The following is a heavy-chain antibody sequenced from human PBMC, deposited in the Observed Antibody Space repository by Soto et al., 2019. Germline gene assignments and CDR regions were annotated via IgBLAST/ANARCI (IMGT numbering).Heavy chain of an antibody. CDR2: ITSEGDRT. J-gene: IGHJ4*02. CDR1: GFTFSNCA. Sequence: PGGSLRLSCLASGFTFSNCAMHWVRQAPGKGLEYVSGITSEGDRTYHADSVKDRFTISRDNSKNMLYLQMSSLRVDDTAIYYCVKANQLLRYYFEYWGQGTPVTVSS. CDR3: VKANQLLRYYFEY. V-gene: IGHV3-64D*06. D-gene: IGHD1-26*01.